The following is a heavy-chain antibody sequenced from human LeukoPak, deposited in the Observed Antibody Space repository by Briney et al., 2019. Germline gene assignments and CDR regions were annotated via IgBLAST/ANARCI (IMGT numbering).Heavy chain of an antibody. CDR3: AKDRVPDGRWNFDF. J-gene: IGHJ4*02. CDR1: GFTFGTYA. CDR2: ILASGSTT. D-gene: IGHD1-1*01. V-gene: IGHV3-23*01. Sequence: PGGSLRLSCTASGFTFGTYAMNWVRQAPGKGLEWVSGILASGSTTYYADSVKGRFTISRDNFKNTLYLQMNSLRAEDTAIYYCAKDRVPDGRWNFDFWGQGTLVTVSS.